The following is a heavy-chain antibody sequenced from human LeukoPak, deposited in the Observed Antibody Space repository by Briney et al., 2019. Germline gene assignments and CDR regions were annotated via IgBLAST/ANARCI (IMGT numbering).Heavy chain of an antibody. V-gene: IGHV4-39*07. D-gene: IGHD6-19*01. CDR3: ARDRLPGGWYNWFDP. J-gene: IGHJ5*02. CDR1: GGSISSSSYY. Sequence: SVTLSLTCTVSGGSISSSSYYWAWICQPPGRGREWIGSIYYSGSSYNNPSLNSRVTISVDTSKNQFSLKLSSVTAADTAVYYCARDRLPGGWYNWFDPWGQGTLVTVSS. CDR2: IYYSGSS.